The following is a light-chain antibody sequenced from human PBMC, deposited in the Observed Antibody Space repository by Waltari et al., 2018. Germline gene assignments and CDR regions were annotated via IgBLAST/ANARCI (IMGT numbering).Light chain of an antibody. CDR3: QQTDSFPLT. V-gene: IGKV1-12*01. CDR2: GAS. CDR1: QDVNTW. Sequence: DIQMTQSPSSASASVGDRVTISCRASQDVNTWVAWYQQKPGKAPNLLIHGASTLRSGVPPRFSGSGSGTEFTLTISGLQPEDFTLYFCQQTDSFPLTFGGGTKVEIK. J-gene: IGKJ4*01.